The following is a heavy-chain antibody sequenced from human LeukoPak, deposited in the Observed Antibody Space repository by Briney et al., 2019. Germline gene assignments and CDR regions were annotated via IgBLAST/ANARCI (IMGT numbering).Heavy chain of an antibody. Sequence: GGSLRLSCAASGFTFSSYAMHWVRQAPGKGLEWVAVISYDGSNKYYADSVKGRFTISRDNSKNTLYLQMNSLRAEDTAVYYCASEIAVAGPDYYYYYGMDVWGQGTTVTVSS. D-gene: IGHD6-19*01. CDR3: ASEIAVAGPDYYYYYGMDV. V-gene: IGHV3-30*04. CDR1: GFTFSSYA. J-gene: IGHJ6*02. CDR2: ISYDGSNK.